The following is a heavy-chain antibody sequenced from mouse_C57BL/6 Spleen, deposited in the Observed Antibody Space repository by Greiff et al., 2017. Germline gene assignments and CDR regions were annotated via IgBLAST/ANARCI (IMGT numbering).Heavy chain of an antibody. CDR2: IYPRSGNT. Sequence: QVQLQQSGAELARPGASVKLSCKASGYTFTSYGISWVKQRTGQGLEWIGEIYPRSGNTYYNEKFKGKATLTADKSSSTAYMELRSLTSEDSAVYFCARGGGGDWFAYWGQGTLVTVSA. CDR1: GYTFTSYG. V-gene: IGHV1-81*01. CDR3: ARGGGGDWFAY. J-gene: IGHJ3*01.